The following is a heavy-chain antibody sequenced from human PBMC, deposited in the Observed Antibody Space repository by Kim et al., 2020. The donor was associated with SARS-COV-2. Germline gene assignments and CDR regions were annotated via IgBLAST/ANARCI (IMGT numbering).Heavy chain of an antibody. CDR1: GYTFISNG. Sequence: AAVKVSCKASGYTFISNGISWVRQAPGQGLEWMGWINPYNGNTNYAQNLRGRVTMTTDTSTSTAYMELRSLTSDDTAVYSCARTTPGGYDNSRYFHFDYWGQGTLVTVSS. V-gene: IGHV1-18*01. CDR3: ARTTPGGYDNSRYFHFDY. CDR2: INPYNGNT. J-gene: IGHJ4*02. D-gene: IGHD3-22*01.